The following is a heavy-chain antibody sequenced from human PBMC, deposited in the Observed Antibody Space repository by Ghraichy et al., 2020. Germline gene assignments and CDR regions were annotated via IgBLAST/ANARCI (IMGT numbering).Heavy chain of an antibody. CDR3: ARSDINSIADALDI. Sequence: GGSLRLSCAASGFTVSSNYMSWVRQAPGKGLEWVSTLYNGGSTYYADSVKGRFTISRHNSENTLYLQMNNLRAEDTAMYYCARSDINSIADALDIWGQGTVVTVSS. CDR1: GFTVSSNY. V-gene: IGHV3-53*04. J-gene: IGHJ3*02. CDR2: LYNGGST. D-gene: IGHD4-11*01.